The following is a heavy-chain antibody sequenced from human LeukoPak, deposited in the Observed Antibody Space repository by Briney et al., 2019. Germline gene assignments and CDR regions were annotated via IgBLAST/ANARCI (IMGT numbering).Heavy chain of an antibody. D-gene: IGHD3-3*01. CDR1: GYSFSNYG. J-gene: IGHJ5*02. V-gene: IGHV1-69*13. CDR3: ARVGDFWSGYYKGNWFDP. CDR2: IIPIFGTA. Sequence: SVKVSCKASGYSFSNYGISWVRQAPGQGLEWMGGIIPIFGTANYAQKFQGRVTITADESTSTAYMELSSLRSEDTAVYYCARVGDFWSGYYKGNWFDPWGQGTLVTVSS.